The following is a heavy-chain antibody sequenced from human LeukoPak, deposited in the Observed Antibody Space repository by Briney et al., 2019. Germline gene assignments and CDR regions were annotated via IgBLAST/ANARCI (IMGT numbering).Heavy chain of an antibody. CDR2: IDWDDDK. Sequence: TLSLTCTVSGGSISSYYWSWIRQPPGKALEWLARIDWDDDKYYSTSLKTRLTISKDTSKNQVVLTMTNMDPVDTATYYCARIPGSSGFDYWGQGTLVTVSS. CDR3: ARIPGSSGFDY. V-gene: IGHV2-70*11. CDR1: GGSISSYYW. D-gene: IGHD6-19*01. J-gene: IGHJ4*02.